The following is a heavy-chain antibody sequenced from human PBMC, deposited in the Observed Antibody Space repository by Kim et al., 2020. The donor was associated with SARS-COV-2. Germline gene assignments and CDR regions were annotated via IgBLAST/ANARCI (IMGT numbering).Heavy chain of an antibody. J-gene: IGHJ5*02. CDR3: ARQADPPSDYYDSSGYYYWFDP. CDR1: GYSFTSYW. D-gene: IGHD3-22*01. CDR2: IYPGDSDT. V-gene: IGHV5-51*01. Sequence: GESLKISCKGSGYSFTSYWIGWVRQMPGKGLEWMGIIYPGDSDTRYSPSFQGQVTISADKSISTAYLQWSSLKASDTAMYYCARQADPPSDYYDSSGYYYWFDPWGQGTLVTVSS.